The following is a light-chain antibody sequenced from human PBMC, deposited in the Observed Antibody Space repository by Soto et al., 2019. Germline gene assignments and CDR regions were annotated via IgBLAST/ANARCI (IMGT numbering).Light chain of an antibody. CDR1: QSVSSN. CDR2: GAS. V-gene: IGKV3-15*01. J-gene: IGKJ4*01. CDR3: QEYNNWPPLT. Sequence: EIVMTQSPATLSLSPGERATLSCRASQSVSSNLAWYQQKPGQAPRLLIYGASTRATGIPARFSGSGSRTEFTLTISSLQSEDFAVYYCQEYNNWPPLTFGGGTKVEIK.